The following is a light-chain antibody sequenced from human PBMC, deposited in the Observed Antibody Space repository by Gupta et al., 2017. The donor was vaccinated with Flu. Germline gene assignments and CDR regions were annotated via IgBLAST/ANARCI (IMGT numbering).Light chain of an antibody. J-gene: IGKJ2*01. Sequence: DIVMTQSPDSLAVSLGERATIDCKSSQSLLLTSNNKRCLAWYQKKPGQSPKLLIYWASTRESGVPDRFSGSGSGTHFTLSISSRQAEDVAVYYCQQYYRTPPYTFGQGTKLEIK. V-gene: IGKV4-1*01. CDR3: QQYYRTPPYT. CDR1: QSLLLTSNNKRC. CDR2: WAS.